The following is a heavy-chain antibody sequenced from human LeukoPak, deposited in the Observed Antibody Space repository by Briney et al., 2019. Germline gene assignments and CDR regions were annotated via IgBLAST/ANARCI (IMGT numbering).Heavy chain of an antibody. J-gene: IGHJ4*02. V-gene: IGHV3-30*18. Sequence: GGSLRRSCAASGFPFSSYGMHWVRQAPAKGLDWVAVISYDGSNKYYADSVKGRFTISRDNSKNTLYLQMNSLRAEDTAVYYCAKDRIVGATGYYFDYWGQGTLVTVSS. CDR1: GFPFSSYG. CDR2: ISYDGSNK. CDR3: AKDRIVGATGYYFDY. D-gene: IGHD1-26*01.